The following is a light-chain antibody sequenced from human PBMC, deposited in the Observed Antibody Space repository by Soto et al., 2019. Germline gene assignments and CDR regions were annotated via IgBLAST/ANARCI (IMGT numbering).Light chain of an antibody. CDR2: EVS. CDR3: SSYAGSNNFV. CDR1: SSDVGDYNY. V-gene: IGLV2-8*01. J-gene: IGLJ1*01. Sequence: QSALTQPPSASGSPGQSVTISCTGTSSDVGDYNYVSWYQQHPGKSPKLMTYEVSKRPSGVPDRFSGSKSGNTASPTVSGLQAEDEADYYCSSYAGSNNFVFGTGTKVTVL.